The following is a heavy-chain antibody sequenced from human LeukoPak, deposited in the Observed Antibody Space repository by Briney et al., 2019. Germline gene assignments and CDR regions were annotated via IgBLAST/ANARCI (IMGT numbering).Heavy chain of an antibody. Sequence: SETLSLTCIVSGGSISSSTYYWGWIRQPPGKGLEWIGSIYYSGRTYYNPSLKSRVTISVDTSNNQFSLILSSVTATDTAIYYCARVRSVSNWLDPWGQGTLVTVSS. CDR3: ARVRSVSNWLDP. CDR2: IYYSGRT. J-gene: IGHJ5*02. CDR1: GGSISSSTYY. V-gene: IGHV4-39*01. D-gene: IGHD6-19*01.